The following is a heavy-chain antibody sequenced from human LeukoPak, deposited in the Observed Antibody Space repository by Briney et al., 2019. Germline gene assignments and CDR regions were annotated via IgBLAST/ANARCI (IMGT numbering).Heavy chain of an antibody. CDR3: ARDAQTYYYDTYGYYYEY. CDR2: IYHTGGT. J-gene: IGHJ4*02. D-gene: IGHD3-22*01. V-gene: IGHV4-38-2*02. Sequence: PSETLSLTCAVSGYSISSSYYWGWIRQPPGKGLGWIGSIYHTGGTYYNPSLKSRVTISIDTSKNQFSLKLSSVTAADTAVYYCARDAQTYYYDTYGYYYEYWGQGTLVTVSS. CDR1: GYSISSSYY.